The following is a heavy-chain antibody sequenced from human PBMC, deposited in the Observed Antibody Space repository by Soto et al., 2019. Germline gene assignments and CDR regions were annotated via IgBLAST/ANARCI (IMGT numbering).Heavy chain of an antibody. D-gene: IGHD3-10*01. V-gene: IGHV4-39*01. Sequence: QLQLQESGPGLVKPSETLSLTCTVSGGSISSSSYYWGWIRQPPGKGLEWIGSIYYSGSTYYNPSLKSRVTISVDTSKNQFSLKLSSVTAADTAVYYCARHLYYGSGSYYRHRGIDYWGQGTLVTVSS. J-gene: IGHJ4*02. CDR3: ARHLYYGSGSYYRHRGIDY. CDR2: IYYSGST. CDR1: GGSISSSSYY.